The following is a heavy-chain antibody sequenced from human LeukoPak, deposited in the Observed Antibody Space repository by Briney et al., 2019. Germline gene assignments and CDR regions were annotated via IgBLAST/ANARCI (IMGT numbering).Heavy chain of an antibody. CDR1: GFTFSNYW. D-gene: IGHD6-6*01. J-gene: IGHJ4*02. CDR2: INTDGSST. Sequence: PGGSLRLSCAASGFTFSNYWMHWVRQAPGKGLVWVSRINTDGSSTTYADSVKGRFTISRDNAKNTLYLQMNSLSAEDTAVYYCARGYSSSYHIDYWGQGTLVTVSS. V-gene: IGHV3-74*01. CDR3: ARGYSSSYHIDY.